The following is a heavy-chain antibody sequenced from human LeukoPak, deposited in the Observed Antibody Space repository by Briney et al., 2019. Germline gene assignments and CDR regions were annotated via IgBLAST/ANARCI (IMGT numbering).Heavy chain of an antibody. CDR1: GFTFDDYA. Sequence: GRSLRLSCAASGFTFDDYAMHWVRQAPGKGLEWVSGISWNSGRIGYADSVKGRFTISRDNAKNSLYLQMNSLRPEDTAFCYCTKAYGSGSYTSPFDYWGQGTLVTVSS. D-gene: IGHD3-10*01. CDR3: TKAYGSGSYTSPFDY. V-gene: IGHV3-9*01. CDR2: ISWNSGRI. J-gene: IGHJ4*02.